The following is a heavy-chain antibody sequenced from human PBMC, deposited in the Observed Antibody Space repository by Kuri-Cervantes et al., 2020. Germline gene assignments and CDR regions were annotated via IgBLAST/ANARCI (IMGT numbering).Heavy chain of an antibody. J-gene: IGHJ6*03. V-gene: IGHV3-30*07. Sequence: GESLKISCAASGFAFSNHAMHWVRQAPGKGLEWVAFISYDGNDKYYADSVKGRFTISRDNSKNTLYLQMNSLRAEDTAVYYCARDFGYSGYDFPSYYMDVWGKGTTVTVSS. CDR3: ARDFGYSGYDFPSYYMDV. CDR2: ISYDGNDK. D-gene: IGHD5-12*01. CDR1: GFAFSNHA.